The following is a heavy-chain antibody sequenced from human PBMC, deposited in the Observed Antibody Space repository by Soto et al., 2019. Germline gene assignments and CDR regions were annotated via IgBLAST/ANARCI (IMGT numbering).Heavy chain of an antibody. Sequence: PSETLSLTCTVSGASISSSSYYWGWIRQPPGKGLEWIASVSYSGTTYYSPSLKSRVAISVDTSKNQFSLKLSSLTAADTAVYYCARLVVPLGYCSGGGCPRPIFDYWGQGTLVTVSS. CDR3: ARLVVPLGYCSGGGCPRPIFDY. D-gene: IGHD2-15*01. V-gene: IGHV4-39*01. J-gene: IGHJ4*02. CDR1: GASISSSSYY. CDR2: VSYSGTT.